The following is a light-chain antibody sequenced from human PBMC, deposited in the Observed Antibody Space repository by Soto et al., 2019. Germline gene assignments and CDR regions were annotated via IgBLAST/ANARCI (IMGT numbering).Light chain of an antibody. Sequence: ETVLTQSPATLSLSPGERATVSCRTSQSVNVFLAWYQQRPGQPPRLLIYDASNRAAGIPARFSGSGSGTDFTLTISSLEPEDFAVYYCLQRSNRPPGYTFGQGTRLEMK. J-gene: IGKJ2*01. V-gene: IGKV3-11*01. CDR3: LQRSNRPPGYT. CDR2: DAS. CDR1: QSVNVF.